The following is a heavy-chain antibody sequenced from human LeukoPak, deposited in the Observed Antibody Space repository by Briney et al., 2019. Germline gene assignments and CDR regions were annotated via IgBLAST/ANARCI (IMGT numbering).Heavy chain of an antibody. Sequence: ASAKVSCKASGYTFTGYYMHWVRQAPGQGLEWMGWINPNSGGTNYAQKFQGRVTMTRDTSINTAYMELSRLRSDDTAVYYCARVLSLEGVEHWGQGTLVTVSS. V-gene: IGHV1-2*02. CDR3: ARVLSLEGVEH. CDR2: INPNSGGT. J-gene: IGHJ4*02. D-gene: IGHD3-10*01. CDR1: GYTFTGYY.